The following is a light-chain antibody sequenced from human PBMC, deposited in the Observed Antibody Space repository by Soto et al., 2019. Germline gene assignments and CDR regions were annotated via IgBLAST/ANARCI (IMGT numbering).Light chain of an antibody. V-gene: IGKV1-5*03. J-gene: IGKJ1*01. Sequence: DIQMTQSPSTLSGSVGDRVTITCRASQTISSWLAWYQQKPGKAPKLLIYKASTLKSWVPSRFSGSGSRTEFTLTISSPQSDDFATYYCQHYNSYSEAFGQGTKVDIK. CDR3: QHYNSYSEA. CDR2: KAS. CDR1: QTISSW.